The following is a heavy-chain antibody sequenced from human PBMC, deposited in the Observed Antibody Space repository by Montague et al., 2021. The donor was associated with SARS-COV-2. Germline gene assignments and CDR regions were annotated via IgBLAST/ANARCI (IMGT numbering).Heavy chain of an antibody. V-gene: IGHV4-39*01. J-gene: IGHJ3*02. CDR3: ASPTYYYDSSGSDAFDI. CDR1: GASISTGPFY. Sequence: SETLSLTCTVSGASISTGPFYWSWIRQYPGKGLEWIGYIYYSGSTYYNPSLKSRVTISVDTSKNQFSLKLSSVAAADTAVYYCASPTYYYDSSGSDAFDIWGQGTMVTVSS. CDR2: IYYSGST. D-gene: IGHD3-22*01.